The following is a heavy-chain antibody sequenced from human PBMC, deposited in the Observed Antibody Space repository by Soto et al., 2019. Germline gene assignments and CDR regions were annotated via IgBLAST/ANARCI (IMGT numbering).Heavy chain of an antibody. CDR2: IIPILGIA. D-gene: IGHD2-15*01. V-gene: IGHV1-69*02. CDR3: ASHIVVVVAATEYDAFDI. CDR1: GGTFSRYT. Sequence: SVNVSCKASGGTFSRYTISWVRQAPRQGLEWMGRIIPILGIANYAQKFQGRVTITADKSTSTAYMELSSLRSEDTAVYYCASHIVVVVAATEYDAFDIWGQGTMVTVSS. J-gene: IGHJ3*02.